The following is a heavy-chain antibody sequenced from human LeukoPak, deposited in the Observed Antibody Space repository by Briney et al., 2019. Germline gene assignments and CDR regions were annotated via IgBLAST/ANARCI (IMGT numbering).Heavy chain of an antibody. J-gene: IGHJ4*02. Sequence: GGSLRLSCTASGVTFNNYAMTWVRQPPGKGLEWVSAISGNAARTNYTDSVKGRFTISRDNSKNTLYLQMNSLRAEATAIYYCARTYGEYAHLDFWGQGTLVTVSS. CDR3: ARTYGEYAHLDF. D-gene: IGHD4-17*01. V-gene: IGHV3-23*01. CDR2: ISGNAART. CDR1: GVTFNNYA.